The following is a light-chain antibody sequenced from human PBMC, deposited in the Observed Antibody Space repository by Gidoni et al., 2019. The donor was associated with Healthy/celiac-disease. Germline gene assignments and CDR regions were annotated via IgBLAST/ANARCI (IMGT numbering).Light chain of an antibody. V-gene: IGKV3-20*01. CDR2: GAS. Sequence: EIVLTQSPGPLSLSPGERATLSCRASQSVSSSYLAWYQQKPGQGPRLLIYGASSRATGIPDRFSGRGSGTDFTLTISRLEPEDFAVYYFQQYGSSPPYTFXQXTKLEIK. CDR3: QQYGSSPPYT. J-gene: IGKJ2*01. CDR1: QSVSSSY.